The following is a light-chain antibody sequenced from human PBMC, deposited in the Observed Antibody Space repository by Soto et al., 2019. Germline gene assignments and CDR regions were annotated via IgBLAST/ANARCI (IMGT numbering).Light chain of an antibody. V-gene: IGLV2-23*02. CDR1: SSDVGSYNL. CDR3: CSYAGSSSNYV. CDR2: EVS. Sequence: QSVLTQPASVSGSPGQSITISCTGTSSDVGSYNLVSWYQQHPGKAPKLMIYEVSKRPSGVSNRFPGSKSGNTASLTISGLQAEDEADYYCCSYAGSSSNYVFGTGTKVTVL. J-gene: IGLJ1*01.